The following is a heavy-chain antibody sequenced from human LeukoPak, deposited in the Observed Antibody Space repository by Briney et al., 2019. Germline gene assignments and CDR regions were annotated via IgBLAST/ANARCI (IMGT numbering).Heavy chain of an antibody. CDR3: ARYYDRTGFDY. J-gene: IGHJ4*02. Sequence: SETLSLTCTVSNGSVRSYYWSWVRQSPGKGLEWIGYIYYSGNTNYNPSLKSRVTISIHTSRNQFSLMLSSVTAADTAMYYCARYYDRTGFDYWGQGTLVTVSS. CDR2: IYYSGNT. V-gene: IGHV4-59*08. D-gene: IGHD3-16*01. CDR1: NGSVRSYY.